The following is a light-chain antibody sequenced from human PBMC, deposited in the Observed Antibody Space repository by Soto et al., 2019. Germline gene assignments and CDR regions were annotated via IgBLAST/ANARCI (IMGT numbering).Light chain of an antibody. V-gene: IGKV3-11*01. CDR2: DAS. CDR1: QSVSSY. Sequence: ETVLTQSPATLSLSPGERATLSCRASQSVSSYLAWYQQKPGQAPRLLIYDASNRATGIPARFSGGGSGTDFTLTISSLEPEDFAVYYCQQRSNWLTFGGGTKVDIK. CDR3: QQRSNWLT. J-gene: IGKJ4*01.